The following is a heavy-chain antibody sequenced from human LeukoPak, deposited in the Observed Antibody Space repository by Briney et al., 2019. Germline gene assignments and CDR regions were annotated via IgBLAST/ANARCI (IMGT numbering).Heavy chain of an antibody. CDR1: GGSISRSSYY. J-gene: IGHJ3*02. CDR3: ARLRVVVPAAMLGNAFDI. V-gene: IGHV4-39*01. Sequence: SETLSLTCTVFGGSISRSSYYWGWIRQPPGKGLEWIGNIYYTGSTCYNPSLKSRVTISVDTSKNQFSLKLSSVTAADTAVYYCARLRVVVPAAMLGNAFDIWGQGTMVTVYS. CDR2: IYYTGST. D-gene: IGHD2-2*01.